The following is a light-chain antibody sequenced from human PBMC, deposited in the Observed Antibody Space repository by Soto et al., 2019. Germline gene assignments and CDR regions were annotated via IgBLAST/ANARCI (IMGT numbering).Light chain of an antibody. CDR3: QQYGNSPRT. CDR2: GAS. Sequence: EIVLTQSPGTLSLSPGERATLSCRASQSVSSSYLAWYQQKPGQAPRLLIYGASSRATGIPYRFSGSGSGTDFTLTISRLEPEDFAVYYCQQYGNSPRTFGQGTKLEIK. J-gene: IGKJ2*01. V-gene: IGKV3-20*01. CDR1: QSVSSSY.